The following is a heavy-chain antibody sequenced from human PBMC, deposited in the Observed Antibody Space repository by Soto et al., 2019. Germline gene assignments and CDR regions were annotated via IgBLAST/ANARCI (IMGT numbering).Heavy chain of an antibody. CDR2: IKQDGSEK. CDR1: GFTFSSYS. V-gene: IGHV3-7*03. J-gene: IGHJ4*02. CDR3: ARGSGWGDS. D-gene: IGHD6-19*01. Sequence: EVQLVESGGGLVQPGGSLRLSCAASGFTFSSYSMTWVRQAPGKGLEWVANIKQDGSEKYYVDSVKGRFTISRDNTKKSLYLQMNSRRTQDTAVYYCARGSGWGDSWGQGTLVTVSS.